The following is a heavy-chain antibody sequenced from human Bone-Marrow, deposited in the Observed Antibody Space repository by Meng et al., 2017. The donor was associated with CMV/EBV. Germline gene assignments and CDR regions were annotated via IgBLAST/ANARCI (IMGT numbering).Heavy chain of an antibody. J-gene: IGHJ4*02. CDR2: MNPNSGNT. V-gene: IGHV1-8*01. D-gene: IGHD6-19*01. Sequence: QVQVVPSGAEVKMPGASGKVACKASGYTFTSYDINSVRQAAGQGLEWMGWMNPNSGNTDYAQKFQGRVTMTRNISKSTAYMDLSSLRSEDTAVYYCATGVADFEYWGQGTLVTVSS. CDR3: ATGVADFEY. CDR1: GYTFTSYD.